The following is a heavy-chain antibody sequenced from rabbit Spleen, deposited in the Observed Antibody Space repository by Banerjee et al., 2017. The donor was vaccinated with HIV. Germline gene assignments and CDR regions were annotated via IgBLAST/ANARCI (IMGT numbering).Heavy chain of an antibody. CDR2: IYVNSGST. CDR1: GFTLSSYY. V-gene: IGHV1S7*01. J-gene: IGHJ6*01. CDR3: VRARPYPFVL. D-gene: IGHD1-1*01. Sequence: QLKESGGGLVQPGGSLKLSCKASGFTLSSYYMNWVRQAPGKGLELIGCIYVNSGSTWYATWVNGRFTISSHDAQNTLYLQLSSLTAADTATYFCVRARPYPFVLWGPGTLVTVS.